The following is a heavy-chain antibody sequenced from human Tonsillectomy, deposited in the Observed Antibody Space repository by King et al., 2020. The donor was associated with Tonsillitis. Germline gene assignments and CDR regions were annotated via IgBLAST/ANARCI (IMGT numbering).Heavy chain of an antibody. J-gene: IGHJ3*02. CDR2: ISGSGSST. CDR1: GFTFSGYA. V-gene: IGHV3-23*04. D-gene: IGHD1-26*01. CDR3: AKDRAGSGTYFSSAFDI. Sequence: VQLVESGGGLVQPGGSLRLSCAASGFTFSGYAMSWVRQAPGKGLEWVSGISGSGSSTYYADSVKDRFTISRDNAKKTLFLQMNSLRAEDTALYYCAKDRAGSGTYFSSAFDIWGQGTLVTVSS.